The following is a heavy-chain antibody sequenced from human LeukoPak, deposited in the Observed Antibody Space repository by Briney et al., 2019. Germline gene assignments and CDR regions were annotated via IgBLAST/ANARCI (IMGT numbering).Heavy chain of an antibody. CDR3: ARAGYNWNNVSFDY. CDR1: GGSISSYY. J-gene: IGHJ4*02. Sequence: AETLCLTCTDSGGSISSYYWSWIRQPAGKGLEWIGRIYTSGSTNYNPSLKSRVTMSVDTSKNQFSLKLSSVTAADTAVYYCARAGYNWNNVSFDYWGQGTLVTVSS. D-gene: IGHD1/OR15-1a*01. CDR2: IYTSGST. V-gene: IGHV4-4*07.